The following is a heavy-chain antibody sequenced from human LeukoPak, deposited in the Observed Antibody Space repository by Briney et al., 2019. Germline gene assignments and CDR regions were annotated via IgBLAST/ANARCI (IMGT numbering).Heavy chain of an antibody. CDR3: AAAAYGSGSYTVDY. V-gene: IGHV4-59*01. CDR2: IYYRGST. D-gene: IGHD3-10*01. J-gene: IGHJ4*02. CDR1: GGSISSYY. Sequence: SETLSLACSVAGGSISSYYWSWIRQPPGKGLEWIGYIYYRGSTKYNPSLKSRVTISVDTSNNQFSLKLSSVTAADTAVYYCAAAAYGSGSYTVDYWGQGTLVTVSS.